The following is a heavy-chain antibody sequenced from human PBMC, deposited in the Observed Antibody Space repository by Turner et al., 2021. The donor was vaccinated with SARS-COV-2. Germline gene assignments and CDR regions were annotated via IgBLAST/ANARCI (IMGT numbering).Heavy chain of an antibody. J-gene: IGHJ6*02. CDR3: ARGHVPAASNIYYYYYYGMDV. V-gene: IGHV3-53*01. CDR2: SYSGGST. CDR1: GFTASSSY. D-gene: IGHD2-2*01. Sequence: EVQLVEAGGGLIRPGGYLRLSCPASGFTASSSYMNCVRQAPGKGVVWVSVSYSGGSTYYADSVKGRFTITRDNSKNTLYLQMNSLRAEDTAVYYCARGHVPAASNIYYYYYYGMDVWGQGTTVTVSS.